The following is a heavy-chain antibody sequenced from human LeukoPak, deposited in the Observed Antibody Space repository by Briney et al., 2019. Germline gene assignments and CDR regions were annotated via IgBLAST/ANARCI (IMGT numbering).Heavy chain of an antibody. D-gene: IGHD4-17*01. Sequence: PSETLSLTCTVSGGSISSSSYYWSWIRQPAGKGLEWIGRIYTSGSPNYNPSLKSRVTISVDTSKNQFSLNLNSVTAADTAVYYCARDLAGYGVYWYFDLWGRGTLVTVSS. CDR2: IYTSGSP. CDR3: ARDLAGYGVYWYFDL. V-gene: IGHV4-61*02. J-gene: IGHJ2*01. CDR1: GGSISSSSYY.